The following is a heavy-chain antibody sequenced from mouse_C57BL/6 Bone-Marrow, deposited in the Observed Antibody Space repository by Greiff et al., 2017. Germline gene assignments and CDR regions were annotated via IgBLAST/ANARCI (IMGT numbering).Heavy chain of an antibody. V-gene: IGHV1-50*01. CDR3: ARPLTGTFFDY. D-gene: IGHD4-1*01. CDR1: GYTFTSYW. J-gene: IGHJ2*01. Sequence: VQLQQPGAELVKPGASVKLSCKASGYTFTSYWMQWVKQRPGQGLEWIGEFDPSDSYTNYNQKFKGKATLTVDTSSSTAYMQLSSLTSEDSAVYYCARPLTGTFFDYWGQGTTLTVSS. CDR2: FDPSDSYT.